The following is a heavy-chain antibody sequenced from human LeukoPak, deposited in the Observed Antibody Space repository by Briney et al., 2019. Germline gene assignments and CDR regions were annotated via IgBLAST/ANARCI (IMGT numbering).Heavy chain of an antibody. CDR3: ARYTNSGGDY. V-gene: IGHV1-2*02. J-gene: IGHJ4*02. CDR2: INPNNGGT. D-gene: IGHD2-2*02. Sequence: ASVKVSCKTSGYTFTGYYIHWVRQAPGQGLEWMGWINPNNGGTNYAQHFQGRVTLTRDTSISTAYMELSSLRSDDTAVYYCARYTNSGGDYWGQGTLVTAFS. CDR1: GYTFTGYY.